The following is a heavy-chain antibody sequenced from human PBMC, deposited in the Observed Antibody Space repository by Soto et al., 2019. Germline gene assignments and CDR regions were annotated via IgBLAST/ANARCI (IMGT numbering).Heavy chain of an antibody. CDR1: GGTFSSYA. CDR2: IIPIFGTA. D-gene: IGHD2-8*02. CDR3: ARGAGGPTKSYYYYYGMDV. J-gene: IGHJ6*02. V-gene: IGHV1-69*13. Sequence: SVKVSCKASGGTFSSYAISWVRQAPGQGLEWMGGIIPIFGTANYAQKFQGRVTITADESTSTAYMELSSLRSEDTAVYYCARGAGGPTKSYYYYYGMDVWGQGTTVTVSS.